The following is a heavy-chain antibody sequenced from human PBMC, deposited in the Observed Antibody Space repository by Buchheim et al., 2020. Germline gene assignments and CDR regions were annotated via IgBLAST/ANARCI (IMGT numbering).Heavy chain of an antibody. CDR1: GYTFTSYD. CDR3: ARAIRARCSSTSCRSYYYYYYMDV. Sequence: QVQLVQSGAEVKKPGASVKVSCKASGYTFTSYDINWVRQATGQGLEWMGWMNPNSGNTGYAQKFQGRVSMTRNTSISTAYMELSSLRSEDTAVYYCARAIRARCSSTSCRSYYYYYYMDVWGKGTT. CDR2: MNPNSGNT. J-gene: IGHJ6*03. D-gene: IGHD2-2*01. V-gene: IGHV1-8*01.